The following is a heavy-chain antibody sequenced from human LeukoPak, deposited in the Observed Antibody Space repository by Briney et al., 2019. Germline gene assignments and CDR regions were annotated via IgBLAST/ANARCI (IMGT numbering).Heavy chain of an antibody. CDR3: AREGPNYYGSGSHPPNYYYYYGMDV. CDR2: IKQDGSEK. V-gene: IGHV3-7*01. Sequence: GGSLRLSCAASGFTFSSYWMSWVRQAPGEGLEWVANIKQDGSEKYYVDSVKGRFTISRDNAKNSLYLQMNSLRAEDTAVYYCAREGPNYYGSGSHPPNYYYYYGMDVWGQGTTVTVSS. D-gene: IGHD3-10*01. J-gene: IGHJ6*02. CDR1: GFTFSSYW.